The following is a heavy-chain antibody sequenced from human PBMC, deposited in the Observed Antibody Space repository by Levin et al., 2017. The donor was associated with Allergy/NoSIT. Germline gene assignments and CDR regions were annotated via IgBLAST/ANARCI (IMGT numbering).Heavy chain of an antibody. CDR1: GFTLSYYA. Sequence: GGSLRLSCADSGFTLSYYAIHWVRQAPGKGLEWMAVISYDGNNKYYADSVKGRFTISRDNSQNTVYLQMNSLRVEDTAVYYCAKAGGSDSDDGTDVWGQGTTVTVSS. J-gene: IGHJ6*02. V-gene: IGHV3-30*04. CDR3: AKAGGSDSDDGTDV. D-gene: IGHD1-26*01. CDR2: ISYDGNNK.